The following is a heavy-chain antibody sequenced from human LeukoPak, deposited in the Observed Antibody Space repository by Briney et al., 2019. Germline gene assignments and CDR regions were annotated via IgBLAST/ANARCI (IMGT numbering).Heavy chain of an antibody. D-gene: IGHD3-10*01. CDR3: ASLNFTMVRGVTFAFDI. CDR2: IIPIFGTA. CDR1: GGTFSSYA. V-gene: IGHV1-69*13. J-gene: IGHJ3*02. Sequence: SVKVSCKASGGTFSSYAISWVRQAPGQGLEWMGGIIPIFGTANYAQKFQGRVTITADESTSTAYLELSSLRSEDTAVYYCASLNFTMVRGVTFAFDIWGQGTMVTVSS.